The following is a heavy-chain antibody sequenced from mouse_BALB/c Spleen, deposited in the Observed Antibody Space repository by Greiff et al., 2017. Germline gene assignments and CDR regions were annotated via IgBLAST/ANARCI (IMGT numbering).Heavy chain of an antibody. Sequence: QVQLKESGPGILQPSQTLSLTCSFSGFSLSTSGMGVSWIRQPSGKGLEWLAHIYWDDDKRYNPSLKSRLTISKDTSRNQVFLKITSVDTADTATYYCARGDVDYAMDYWGQGTSVTVSS. J-gene: IGHJ4*01. V-gene: IGHV8-12*01. CDR3: ARGDVDYAMDY. CDR1: GFSLSTSGMG. CDR2: IYWDDDK. D-gene: IGHD3-3*01.